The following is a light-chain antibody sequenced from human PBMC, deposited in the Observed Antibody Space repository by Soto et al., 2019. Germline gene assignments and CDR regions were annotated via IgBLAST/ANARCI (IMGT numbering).Light chain of an antibody. CDR3: QQRSNWPLT. CDR2: DAS. CDR1: QSVGSY. Sequence: EIVLTQSPATLSLSPGVRVNLSCMASQSVGSYLAWYQQKLGQAPRLLIYDASNRAAGIPARFSGSGSGTDFTLTISSLEPEDFAVYYCQQRSNWPLTFGQGTRLEIK. J-gene: IGKJ5*01. V-gene: IGKV3-11*01.